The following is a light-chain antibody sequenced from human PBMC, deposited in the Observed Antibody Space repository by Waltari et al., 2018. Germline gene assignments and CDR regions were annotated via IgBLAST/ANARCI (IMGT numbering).Light chain of an antibody. V-gene: IGLV2-11*02. CDR1: SSDVGVYNY. J-gene: IGLJ2*01. Sequence: QSALTQPRSVSGSPGQSVTISCTGTSSDVGVYNYVTWYQHHPGKAPKLMLYDVYKRPSGVPDRFSGSKSGNTASLTISGLQVEDEADYYCCSYAGSYTLIFGGGTKLTVL. CDR3: CSYAGSYTLI. CDR2: DVY.